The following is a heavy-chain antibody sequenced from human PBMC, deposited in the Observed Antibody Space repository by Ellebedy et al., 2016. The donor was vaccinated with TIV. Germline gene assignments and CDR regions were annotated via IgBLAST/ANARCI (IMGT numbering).Heavy chain of an antibody. CDR1: GFTFSSYA. CDR3: AREYCGGDCYPSGD. Sequence: GESLKISCAASGFTFSSYAMHWVRQAPGKGLEWVAVISYDGSNKYYADSVKGRFTISRDNSKNTLYLQMNSLRAEDTAVYYCAREYCGGDCYPSGDWGQGTLVTVSS. CDR2: ISYDGSNK. D-gene: IGHD2-21*02. V-gene: IGHV3-30-3*01. J-gene: IGHJ4*02.